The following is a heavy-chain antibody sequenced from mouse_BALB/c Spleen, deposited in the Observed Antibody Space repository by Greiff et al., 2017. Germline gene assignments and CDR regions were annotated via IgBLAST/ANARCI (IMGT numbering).Heavy chain of an antibody. Sequence: ESGPGLVKPSQSLSLTCSVTGYSITSGYYWNWIRQFPGNKLEWMGYISYDGSNNYNPSLKNRISITRDTSKNQFFLKLNSVTTEDTATYYCARGGGLGGAMDYWGQGTSVTVSS. V-gene: IGHV3-6*02. D-gene: IGHD4-1*01. CDR1: GYSITSGYY. CDR3: ARGGGLGGAMDY. CDR2: ISYDGSN. J-gene: IGHJ4*01.